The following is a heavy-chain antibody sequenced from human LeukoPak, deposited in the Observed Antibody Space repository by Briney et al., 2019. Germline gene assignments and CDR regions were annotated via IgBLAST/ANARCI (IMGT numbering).Heavy chain of an antibody. D-gene: IGHD3-9*01. CDR2: INYSGST. CDR1: GGSFSGYY. Sequence: SETLSLTCAVYGGSFSGYYWSWIRQPPGKGLEWIGEINYSGSTNYNPSLKSRVTISVDTSKNQFSLKLSSVTAADTAVYYCARGPYDILTGPIGMDVWGKGTTVTVSS. J-gene: IGHJ6*04. CDR3: ARGPYDILTGPIGMDV. V-gene: IGHV4-34*01.